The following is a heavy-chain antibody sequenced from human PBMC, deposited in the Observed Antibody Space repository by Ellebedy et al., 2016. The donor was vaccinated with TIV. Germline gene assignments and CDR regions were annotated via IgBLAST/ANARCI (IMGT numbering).Heavy chain of an antibody. V-gene: IGHV4-59*08. CDR1: GVSLSSYS. Sequence: MPSETLSLTCSVSGVSLSSYSWSWIRQPPGRGLEWIGYIYYGENVNYNPSLKSRVTISVDSLKNQFYLNLNSVTAADTAVYYCARISGSPVWGQGTTVTVSS. CDR3: ARISGSPV. CDR2: IYYGENV. D-gene: IGHD3-10*01. J-gene: IGHJ6*02.